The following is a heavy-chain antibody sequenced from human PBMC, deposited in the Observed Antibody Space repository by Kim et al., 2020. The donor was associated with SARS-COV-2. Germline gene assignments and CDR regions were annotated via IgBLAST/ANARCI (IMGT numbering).Heavy chain of an antibody. CDR1: GFTFSNAW. Sequence: GGSLRLSCAASGFTFSNAWMSWVRQAPGKGLEWVGRIKSKTDGGTTDYAAPVKGRFTISRDDSKNTLYLQMNSLKTEDTAVYYCTTDLTVVLNWFDPWGQGTLVTVST. CDR3: TTDLTVVLNWFDP. CDR2: IKSKTDGGTT. D-gene: IGHD4-17*01. V-gene: IGHV3-15*01. J-gene: IGHJ5*02.